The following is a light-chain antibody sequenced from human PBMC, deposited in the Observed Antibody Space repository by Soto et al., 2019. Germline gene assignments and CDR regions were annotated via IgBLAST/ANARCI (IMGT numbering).Light chain of an antibody. CDR1: QSVSSY. CDR2: GAS. V-gene: IGKV3-20*01. CDR3: QQYSSPPRT. Sequence: EIVLTQSPGSLSLSPGERATLSCRASQSVSSYLGWYQQKPGQAPRLLIYGASSRATGFPDRFSGSGSGTDLSLTISRLEPQDSVVYYCQQYSSPPRTFGQGTKVQIK. J-gene: IGKJ1*01.